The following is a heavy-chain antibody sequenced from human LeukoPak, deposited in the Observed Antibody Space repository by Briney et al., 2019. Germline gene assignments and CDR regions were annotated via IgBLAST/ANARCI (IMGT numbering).Heavy chain of an antibody. CDR2: ISSSSTI. Sequence: GGSLRLSCAASGFTFSSYSMNWVRQAPGKGLEWVSYISSSSTIYYADSVKGRFTISRDNAKNSLYLQMNSLRAEDTAVYYCARGRSIAADYWGQGTLVTVSS. CDR3: ARGRSIAADY. V-gene: IGHV3-48*04. J-gene: IGHJ4*02. CDR1: GFTFSSYS. D-gene: IGHD6-13*01.